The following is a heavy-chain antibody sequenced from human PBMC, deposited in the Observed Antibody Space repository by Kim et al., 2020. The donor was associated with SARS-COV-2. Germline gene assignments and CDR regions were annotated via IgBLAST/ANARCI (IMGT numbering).Heavy chain of an antibody. CDR1: GGSFSGYY. J-gene: IGHJ5*02. CDR3: ARANPPRRQKNNWFDP. Sequence: SETLSLTCAVYGGSFSGYYWSWIRQPPGKGLEWIGEINHSGSTNYNPSLKSRVTISVDTSKNQFSLKLSSVTAADTAVYYCARANPPRRQKNNWFDPWGQGTLVTVSS. CDR2: INHSGST. D-gene: IGHD7-27*01. V-gene: IGHV4-34*01.